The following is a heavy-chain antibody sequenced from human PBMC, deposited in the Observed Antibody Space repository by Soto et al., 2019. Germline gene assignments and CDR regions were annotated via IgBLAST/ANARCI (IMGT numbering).Heavy chain of an antibody. CDR1: GDSVSSNSAA. Sequence: QSQTLSLTCAISGDSVSSNSAAWNWIRQSPSRGLEWLGRTYYRSKWYNDYAVSVKSRITINPDTSKNQFSLQLNSVTPEDTAVYYCAAGTFAHYYYGMDVWGQGTTVTVSS. J-gene: IGHJ6*02. V-gene: IGHV6-1*01. D-gene: IGHD6-19*01. CDR3: AAGTFAHYYYGMDV. CDR2: TYYRSKWYN.